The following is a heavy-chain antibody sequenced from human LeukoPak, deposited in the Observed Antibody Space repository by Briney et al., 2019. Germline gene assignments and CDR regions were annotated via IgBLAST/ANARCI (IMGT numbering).Heavy chain of an antibody. CDR2: INPSGGST. D-gene: IGHD6-13*01. J-gene: IGHJ5*02. V-gene: IGHV1-46*01. Sequence: GASVKVSCKASGYTFTSYYMHWVRQAPGQGLEWMGIINPSGGSTNYAQKFQGRVTITADKSTSTAYMELSSLRSEDTAVYYCARVLAAGSLSWFDPWGQGTLVTVSS. CDR1: GYTFTSYY. CDR3: ARVLAAGSLSWFDP.